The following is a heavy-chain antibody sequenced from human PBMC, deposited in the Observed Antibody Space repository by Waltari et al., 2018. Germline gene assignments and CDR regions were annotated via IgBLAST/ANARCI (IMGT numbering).Heavy chain of an antibody. CDR2: IYSGDTT. Sequence: EVQLVESGGGLIQPGGSLRLSCVASGLTVSNNYMTWLRQAPGKGTELVSLIYSGDTTYYADSVRGRFTISRDGSKNTVYLQMNSLRAEDTAVYFCARNQVETALGYWGQGTLVTVSS. CDR1: GLTVSNNY. V-gene: IGHV3-53*01. J-gene: IGHJ4*02. D-gene: IGHD2-21*02. CDR3: ARNQVETALGY.